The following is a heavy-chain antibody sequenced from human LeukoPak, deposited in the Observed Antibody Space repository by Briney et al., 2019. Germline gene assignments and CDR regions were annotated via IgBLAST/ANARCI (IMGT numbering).Heavy chain of an antibody. CDR3: ARTNVLLWFGESGYFDY. CDR1: GGSISRYY. V-gene: IGHV4-59*08. J-gene: IGHJ4*02. D-gene: IGHD3-10*01. Sequence: SETLSLTCTVSGGSISRYYWSWIRQPPGKGLEWIGYIYYSGSTNYNPSLKSRVTISVDTSKNQFSLKLSSVTAADTAEYYCARTNVLLWFGESGYFDYWGQGTLVTVSS. CDR2: IYYSGST.